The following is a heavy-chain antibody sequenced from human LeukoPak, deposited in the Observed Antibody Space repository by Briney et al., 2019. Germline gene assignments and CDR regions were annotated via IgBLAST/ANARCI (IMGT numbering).Heavy chain of an antibody. V-gene: IGHV1-3*01. Sequence: ASVKVSCKASGYTFTSYAMHWVRQAPGQRLEWMGWINAGNGNTKYSQKFQGRVTITRDTSASTAYMELSGLRSEDTAVYYCARSIMITFGGVIAPGYWGQGTLVTVSS. CDR2: INAGNGNT. D-gene: IGHD3-16*02. CDR1: GYTFTSYA. CDR3: ARSIMITFGGVIAPGY. J-gene: IGHJ4*02.